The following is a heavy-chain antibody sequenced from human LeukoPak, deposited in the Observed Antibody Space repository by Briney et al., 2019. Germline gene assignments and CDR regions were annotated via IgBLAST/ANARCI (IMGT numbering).Heavy chain of an antibody. J-gene: IGHJ4*02. CDR1: GYSISSGTY. CDR2: IYHSGST. Sequence: SETLSLTCTVSGYSISSGTYWDWIRQPPGKGLEWIGTIYHSGSTYYNPSLKSRVTISVDTSKNQFSLKLSSVTAADTAVYYCARTSGTSFRAFDYWGQGTLVTVSS. V-gene: IGHV4-38-2*02. CDR3: ARTSGTSFRAFDY. D-gene: IGHD2-2*01.